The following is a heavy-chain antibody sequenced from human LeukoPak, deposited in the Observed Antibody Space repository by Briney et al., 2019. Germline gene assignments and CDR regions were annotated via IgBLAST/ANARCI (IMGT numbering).Heavy chain of an antibody. J-gene: IGHJ4*02. Sequence: ASVKVSCNASGYTFTDYYVHWVRQAPGQGLKWMGWINSNSGSTSYAQKFQGRVTMTRDTSISTLYVELSSLRSDDTAVYYCARVRVYSSGWNFDYWGQGTLVTVSS. D-gene: IGHD6-19*01. CDR2: INSNSGST. CDR3: ARVRVYSSGWNFDY. CDR1: GYTFTDYY. V-gene: IGHV1-2*02.